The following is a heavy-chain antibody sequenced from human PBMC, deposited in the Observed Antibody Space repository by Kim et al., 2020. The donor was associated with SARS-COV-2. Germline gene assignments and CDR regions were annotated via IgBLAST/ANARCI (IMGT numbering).Heavy chain of an antibody. Sequence: GGSLRLSCVASGFTFSDYWMHWVRQAPGKGLVWVSRINSDGSRTTYADAVKGRFTISRDNARNTLYLQINSLIGDDTAVYYCARDPRGGIYFYDGMDVWGQGTTVTVSS. CDR3: ARDPRGGIYFYDGMDV. CDR1: GFTFSDYW. D-gene: IGHD1-26*01. V-gene: IGHV3-74*01. J-gene: IGHJ6*02. CDR2: INSDGSRT.